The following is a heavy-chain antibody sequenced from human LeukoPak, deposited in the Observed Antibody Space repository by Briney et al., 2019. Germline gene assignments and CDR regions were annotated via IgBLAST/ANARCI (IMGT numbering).Heavy chain of an antibody. Sequence: PGRSLRLSCAASGFTFSSYAMHWVRQAPGKGLEWVAVISYDGSNKYYADSVKGRFTISRDNAKNSLYLQMNSLRTEDTAVYYCARDCRDGYNFLPYYFDYWGQGTQVTVSS. CDR2: ISYDGSNK. CDR1: GFTFSSYA. D-gene: IGHD5-24*01. CDR3: ARDCRDGYNFLPYYFDY. V-gene: IGHV3-30*04. J-gene: IGHJ4*02.